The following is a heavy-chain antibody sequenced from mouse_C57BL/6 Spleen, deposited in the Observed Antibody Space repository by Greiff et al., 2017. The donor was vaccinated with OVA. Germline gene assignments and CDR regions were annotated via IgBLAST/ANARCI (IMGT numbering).Heavy chain of an antibody. CDR3: ARNDYGSSPWFAY. CDR2: IRNKANGYTT. V-gene: IGHV7-3*01. D-gene: IGHD1-1*01. Sequence: EVKLMESGGGLVQPGGSLSLSCAASGFTFTDYYMSWVRQPPGKALEWLAFIRNKANGYTTEYSASVKGRFTISRDNSQSILYLQMNALRAEDSATYYCARNDYGSSPWFAYWGQGTLVTVSA. CDR1: GFTFTDYY. J-gene: IGHJ3*01.